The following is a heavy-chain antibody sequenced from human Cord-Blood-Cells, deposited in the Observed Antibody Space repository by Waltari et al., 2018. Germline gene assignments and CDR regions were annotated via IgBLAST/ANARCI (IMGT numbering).Heavy chain of an antibody. V-gene: IGHV3-53*01. D-gene: IGHD6-13*01. CDR2: IYSGSST. J-gene: IGHJ5*02. CDR3: ARDLGLAAGTSNWFDP. Sequence: EVQLVESGGGLIQPGGSLRLSCAASGFTVSSNYMSWVRQAPGKGLEWVSVIYSGSSTYYADSVKGRFTISRDNSKNTLYLQMNSLRAEDTAVYYCARDLGLAAGTSNWFDPWGQGTLVTVSS. CDR1: GFTVSSNY.